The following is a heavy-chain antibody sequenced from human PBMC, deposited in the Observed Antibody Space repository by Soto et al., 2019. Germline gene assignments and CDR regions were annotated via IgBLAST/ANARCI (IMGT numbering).Heavy chain of an antibody. CDR2: ISSSGSTI. CDR3: AREQTRITMIVVALDAFDI. CDR1: GFTFSSYE. J-gene: IGHJ3*02. Sequence: GGSLRLSCAASGFTFSSYEMNWVRQAPGKGLEWVSYISSSGSTIYYADSVKGRFTISRDNAKNSLYLQMNSPRAEDTAVYYCAREQTRITMIVVALDAFDIWGQGTMVTVSS. V-gene: IGHV3-48*03. D-gene: IGHD3-22*01.